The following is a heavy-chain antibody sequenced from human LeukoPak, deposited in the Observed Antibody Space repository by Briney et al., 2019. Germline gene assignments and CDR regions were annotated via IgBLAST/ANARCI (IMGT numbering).Heavy chain of an antibody. V-gene: IGHV1-18*01. D-gene: IGHD3-22*01. Sequence: ASVKVSCKASGYTFTSYGISWVRQAPGQGLEWMGWISAYNGNTNYAQKLQGRVTMTTDTSTSTAYMELRSLRSDDTAVYYCARSYDSSGYPAFDIWGQGTMVTVSS. CDR1: GYTFTSYG. CDR2: ISAYNGNT. CDR3: ARSYDSSGYPAFDI. J-gene: IGHJ3*02.